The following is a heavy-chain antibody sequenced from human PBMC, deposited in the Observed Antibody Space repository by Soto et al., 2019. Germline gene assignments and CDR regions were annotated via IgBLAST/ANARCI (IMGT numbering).Heavy chain of an antibody. CDR2: TSDDGSKR. D-gene: IGHD6-13*01. V-gene: IGHV3-30*18. J-gene: IGHJ4*02. Sequence: QVQLVESGGGAVLAGMSLRLSCAGSGFTFSDYAMYWVRQAPGKGLEWVAVTSDDGSKRYYTESVKGRFTITRDNSKNALYLQMNSLRRDDTAVYYCAKGSPDRSWLDWGQGTLVA. CDR3: AKGSPDRSWLD. CDR1: GFTFSDYA.